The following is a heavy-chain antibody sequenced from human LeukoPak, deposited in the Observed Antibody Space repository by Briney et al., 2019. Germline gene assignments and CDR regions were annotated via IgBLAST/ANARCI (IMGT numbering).Heavy chain of an antibody. D-gene: IGHD3-22*01. J-gene: IGHJ4*02. CDR2: IYGDGSFT. CDR1: GLTFSSHW. Sequence: GGSLRLSCAASGLTFSSHWMHWVRQAPGKGLVWVALIYGDGSFTRYADSVKGRFTISRDNAKNTVYLQMNSLRVEDTAVYYCARVYETNDYLYWGQGSLVTVSS. V-gene: IGHV3-74*01. CDR3: ARVYETNDYLY.